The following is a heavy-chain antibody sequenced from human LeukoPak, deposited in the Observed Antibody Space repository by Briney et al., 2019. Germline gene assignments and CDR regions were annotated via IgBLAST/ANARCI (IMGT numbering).Heavy chain of an antibody. J-gene: IGHJ4*02. CDR1: GYTFTSYD. D-gene: IGHD3-9*01. CDR2: MNPNSGNT. CDR3: ARGDRTDYDILTPTPFDY. Sequence: ASVKVSCKASGYTFTSYDINWVRQATGQGLEWMGWMNPNSGNTGYAQKFQGRVTMTRNTSISTAYMELSSLRSEDTAVYYCARGDRTDYDILTPTPFDYWGQGTLVTVSS. V-gene: IGHV1-8*01.